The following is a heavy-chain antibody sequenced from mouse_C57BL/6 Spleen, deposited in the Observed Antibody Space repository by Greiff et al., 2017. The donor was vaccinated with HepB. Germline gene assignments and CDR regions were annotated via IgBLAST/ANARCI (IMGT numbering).Heavy chain of an antibody. CDR2: ISDGGSYT. Sequence: EVHLVESGGGLVKPGGSLKLSCAASGFTFSSYAMSWVRQTPEKRLEWVATISDGGSYTYYPDNVKGRFTISRDNAKNNLYLQMSHLKSEDTAMYYCARDRYDYLDYWGQGTTLTVSS. D-gene: IGHD2-3*01. CDR1: GFTFSSYA. V-gene: IGHV5-4*01. CDR3: ARDRYDYLDY. J-gene: IGHJ2*01.